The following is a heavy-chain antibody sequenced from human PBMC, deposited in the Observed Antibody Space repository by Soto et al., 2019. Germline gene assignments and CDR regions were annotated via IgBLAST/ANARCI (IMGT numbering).Heavy chain of an antibody. Sequence: PGGSLRLSCAASGFTFSSYGMHWVRQAPGKGLEWVAVIWYDGSNKYYADSVKGRFTISRDNSKNTLYLQMNSLRAEDTAVYYCARDRSLTTEAYYYYGMYVRDRGNTVTVS. CDR1: GFTFSSYG. V-gene: IGHV3-33*01. CDR2: IWYDGSNK. J-gene: IGHJ6*02. CDR3: ARDRSLTTEAYYYYGMYV. D-gene: IGHD4-17*01.